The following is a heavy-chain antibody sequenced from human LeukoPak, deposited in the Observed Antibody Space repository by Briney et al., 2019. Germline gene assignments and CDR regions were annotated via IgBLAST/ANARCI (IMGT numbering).Heavy chain of an antibody. D-gene: IGHD5-18*01. CDR1: GFTFSSYS. CDR2: ISSSSSTI. Sequence: PGRSLRLSCAASGFTFSSYSMNWVRQAPGKGLEWVSYISSSSSTIYYAESVKGRFTISRDNTRNSLYLQMNSLRAEDTALYYCARMNTVLVNGLNSYYYMDVWGKGTTVTISS. V-gene: IGHV3-48*04. J-gene: IGHJ6*03. CDR3: ARMNTVLVNGLNSYYYMDV.